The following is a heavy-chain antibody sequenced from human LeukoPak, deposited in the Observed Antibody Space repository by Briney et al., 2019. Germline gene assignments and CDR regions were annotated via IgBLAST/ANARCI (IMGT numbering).Heavy chain of an antibody. Sequence: PSETLSLTCTVSGGSISSYYWSWIRQPPGKGLGWIGYIYYSGSTNYNPSLKSRVTISVDTSKNQFSLKLSSVTAADTAVYYCARDPEAGHFDYWGQGTLVTVSS. CDR1: GGSISSYY. CDR3: ARDPEAGHFDY. J-gene: IGHJ4*02. V-gene: IGHV4-59*12. CDR2: IYYSGST. D-gene: IGHD6-19*01.